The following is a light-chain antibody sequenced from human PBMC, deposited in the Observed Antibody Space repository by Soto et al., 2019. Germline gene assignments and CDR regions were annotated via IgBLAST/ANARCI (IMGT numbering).Light chain of an antibody. Sequence: QSVLTQPASVSGSPGQSITISCTGTSSDIGAYDYVSWYQQHPGKAPKLMIYDVTNRPSGVSNRFSGSKSGNTASLTISGFQTEDEADYYCSSYARSSFPDVFGTGTKGPVL. CDR3: SSYARSSFPDV. CDR2: DVT. CDR1: SSDIGAYDY. J-gene: IGLJ1*01. V-gene: IGLV2-14*03.